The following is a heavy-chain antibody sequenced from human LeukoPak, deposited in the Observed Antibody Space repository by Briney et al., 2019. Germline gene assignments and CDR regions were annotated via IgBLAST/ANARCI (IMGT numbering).Heavy chain of an antibody. J-gene: IGHJ2*01. D-gene: IGHD1-14*01. Sequence: GGSLRLSCAASGFTFSNAWMSWVRQAPGKGLEWGGRIKSKTDGGTTDYAAPVKGRFTISRDDSKNTLYLQMNSLKTEDTAVYYCTTAPDHHRYFDLWGRGTLVTVSS. CDR2: IKSKTDGGTT. CDR3: TTAPDHHRYFDL. V-gene: IGHV3-15*01. CDR1: GFTFSNAW.